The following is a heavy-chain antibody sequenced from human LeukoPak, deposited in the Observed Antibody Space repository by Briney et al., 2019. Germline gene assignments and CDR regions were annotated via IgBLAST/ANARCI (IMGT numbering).Heavy chain of an antibody. CDR3: ARRPIAAAGTPLPIVYGP. CDR1: GYSISSGYY. CDR2: IYHSGST. D-gene: IGHD6-13*01. V-gene: IGHV4-38-2*02. J-gene: IGHJ5*02. Sequence: SETLSLTCTVSGYSISSGYYWGWIRQPPGKGLEWIGSIYHSGSTYYNPSLKSRVTISVDTSKNQFSLKLSSVTAADTVVYYCARRPIAAAGTPLPIVYGPWGQGTLVTVSS.